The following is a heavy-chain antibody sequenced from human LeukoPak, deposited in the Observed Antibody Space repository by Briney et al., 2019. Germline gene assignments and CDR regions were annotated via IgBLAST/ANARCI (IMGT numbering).Heavy chain of an antibody. D-gene: IGHD6-13*01. V-gene: IGHV4-61*02. CDR3: ARDRTRRQQLARYNWFDP. J-gene: IGHJ5*02. CDR2: VLTSGTT. CDR1: GGSINSGSYY. Sequence: PSETLSLTCTVSGGSINSGSYYWSWIRQPAGKGLEWIGRVLTSGTTNYNPSLKSRVTMSVDTSKNQFSLKLSSVTAADTAVYYCARDRTRRQQLARYNWFDPWGQGTLVTVSS.